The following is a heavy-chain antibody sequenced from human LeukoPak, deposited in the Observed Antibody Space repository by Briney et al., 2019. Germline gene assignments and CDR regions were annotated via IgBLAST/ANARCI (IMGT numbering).Heavy chain of an antibody. Sequence: ASVKVSCKASGYTFTSYYMHWVRQAPGQGLEWMGIINPSGGSTSYAQKFQGRVTMTRDMSTSTVYMELSSLRSEDTAVYYCARESGYYDSSGYLANTSRYYFDYWGQGTLVTVSS. CDR1: GYTFTSYY. D-gene: IGHD3-22*01. CDR3: ARESGYYDSSGYLANTSRYYFDY. CDR2: INPSGGST. V-gene: IGHV1-46*01. J-gene: IGHJ4*02.